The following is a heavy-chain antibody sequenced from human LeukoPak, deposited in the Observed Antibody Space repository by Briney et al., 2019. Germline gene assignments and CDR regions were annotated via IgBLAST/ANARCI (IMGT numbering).Heavy chain of an antibody. CDR2: ISYDGSNK. D-gene: IGHD5-18*01. CDR1: GFTFSSYG. V-gene: IGHV3-30*18. J-gene: IGHJ4*02. CDR3: AKDRRGYSYSDY. Sequence: GGSLRLSCAAFGFTFSSYGMHWVRQAPGKGLEWVAVISYDGSNKYYADSVRGRFTISRDNSKNTLYLQMNSLRAEDTAVYYCAKDRRGYSYSDYWGQGTLVTVSS.